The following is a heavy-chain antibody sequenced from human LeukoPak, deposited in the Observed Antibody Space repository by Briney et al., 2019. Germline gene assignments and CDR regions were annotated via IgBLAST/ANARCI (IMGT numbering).Heavy chain of an antibody. Sequence: ASVKVSCKASGYIFTSYGISWVRQAPGQGLEWMGWINPNSGGTNYAQKFQGRVTMTRDTSISTAYMELSRLRSDDTAVYYCARATRWLQLPRWSYYFDYWGQGTLVTVSS. J-gene: IGHJ4*02. V-gene: IGHV1-2*02. CDR1: GYIFTSYG. CDR3: ARATRWLQLPRWSYYFDY. D-gene: IGHD5-24*01. CDR2: INPNSGGT.